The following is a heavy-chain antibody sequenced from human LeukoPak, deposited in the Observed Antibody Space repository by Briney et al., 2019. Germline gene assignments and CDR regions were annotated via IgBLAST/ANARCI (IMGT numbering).Heavy chain of an antibody. CDR2: INPNSGGA. CDR3: ARSAEHCTNGVCFTNYYMDI. Sequence: ASVMLSCKASGLTFTASYIHWVRQAPGQGLEWMGRINPNSGGANYAEEFQGRVTMTRDTSINTAYMELSRLTSDDTADYYCARSAEHCTNGVCFTNYYMDIWGKGTTVAVSS. D-gene: IGHD2-8*01. CDR1: GLTFTASY. V-gene: IGHV1-2*06. J-gene: IGHJ6*03.